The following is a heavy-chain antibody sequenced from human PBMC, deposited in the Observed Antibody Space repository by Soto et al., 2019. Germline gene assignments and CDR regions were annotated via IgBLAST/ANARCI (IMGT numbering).Heavy chain of an antibody. CDR3: TRVTTTPYYFDY. J-gene: IGHJ4*02. CDR1: GGSISSGGYS. CDR2: INHSGST. V-gene: IGHV4-30-2*01. Sequence: SETLSLTCAVSGGSISSGGYSWTWIRQPPGTGLEWIGEINHSGSTNYNPSLKSRVTISVDTSKNQFSLKLSSVTAADTAVYYCTRVTTTPYYFDYWGQGTLVTVSS. D-gene: IGHD1-1*01.